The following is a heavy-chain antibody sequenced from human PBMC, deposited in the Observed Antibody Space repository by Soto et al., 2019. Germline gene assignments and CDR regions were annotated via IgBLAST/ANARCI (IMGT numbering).Heavy chain of an antibody. V-gene: IGHV3-30-3*01. D-gene: IGHD4-4*01. CDR3: ARAVTYTGFDP. CDR1: GFTFSSYA. Sequence: QVQLVESGGGVVQPGRSLRLSCAASGFTFSSYAMHWVRKAPGRGLVWVAVISYDGSNKYYADSVKGRFTISRDNSKNTLYLQMNSLRAEDTAVYYCARAVTYTGFDPWGQGTLVTVSS. J-gene: IGHJ5*02. CDR2: ISYDGSNK.